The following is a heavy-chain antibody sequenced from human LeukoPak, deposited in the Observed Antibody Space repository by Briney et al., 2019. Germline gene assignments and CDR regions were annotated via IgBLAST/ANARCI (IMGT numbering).Heavy chain of an antibody. J-gene: IGHJ5*02. CDR3: ATDHSMADTAWWFDP. D-gene: IGHD5-24*01. Sequence: ASVKVSCKASGYTITNNYMHWVRQAPGQGLEWMGASNSSGTGTSYTQKFQGRVTLPRGTFTSTLYMELSSLRSEDTAFYYCATDHSMADTAWWFDPWGQGTLVTVSS. CDR2: SNSSGTGT. V-gene: IGHV1-46*01. CDR1: GYTITNNY.